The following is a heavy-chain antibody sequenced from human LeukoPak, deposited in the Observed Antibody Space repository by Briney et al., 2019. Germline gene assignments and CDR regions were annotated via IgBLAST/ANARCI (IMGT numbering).Heavy chain of an antibody. D-gene: IGHD3-3*01. CDR1: GFTVSSNY. J-gene: IGHJ4*02. V-gene: IGHV3-53*01. CDR2: IYSGGST. CDR3: ARGYYDFWSGYSPADY. Sequence: PGGSLRLSCAASGFTVSSNYMSWVRQAPGKGLKWVSVIYSGGSTYYADSVKGRFTISRDNSKNTLYLQMNSLRAEDTAVYYCARGYYDFWSGYSPADYWGQGTLVTVSS.